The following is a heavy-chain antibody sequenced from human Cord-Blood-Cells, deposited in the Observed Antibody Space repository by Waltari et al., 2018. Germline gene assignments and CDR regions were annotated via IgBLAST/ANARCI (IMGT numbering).Heavy chain of an antibody. CDR2: VDPEDGET. V-gene: IGHV1-69-2*01. CDR3: ATVGSSRGFDAFDI. Sequence: EVQPVQSGAEGKKPGATVNITCTVSGQHFTDSYLHLVQQAPGKGLARMGLVDPEDGETIYAGKFQGRVTITADTSTDTAYMELSSLRSEDTAVYYCATVGSSRGFDAFDIWGQGTMVTVSS. D-gene: IGHD6-13*01. CDR1: GQHFTDSY. J-gene: IGHJ3*02.